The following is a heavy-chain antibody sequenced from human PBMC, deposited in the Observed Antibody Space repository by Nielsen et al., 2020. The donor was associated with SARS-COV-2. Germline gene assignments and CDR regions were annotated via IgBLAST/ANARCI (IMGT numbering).Heavy chain of an antibody. Sequence: SETLSLTCTVSGGSISTGGYYWSWTLQPPGKGLDWLVFIAHSVITYYNRSLKSRVIISQDTSKHQFGLKVPSVTAADTAVYFCARVLYGPRGHMDVWGLGTTVTVSS. D-gene: IGHD3-10*01. CDR3: ARVLYGPRGHMDV. V-gene: IGHV4-30-4*08. J-gene: IGHJ6*02. CDR1: GGSISTGGYY. CDR2: IAHSVIT.